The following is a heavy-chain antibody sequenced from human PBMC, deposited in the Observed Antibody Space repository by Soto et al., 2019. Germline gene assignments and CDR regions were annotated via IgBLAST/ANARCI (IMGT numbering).Heavy chain of an antibody. J-gene: IGHJ3*02. CDR2: IYYSGSA. Sequence: SKTLSLTCTVSGGSISSYYWSWIRQPPGKGLEWLGYIYYSGSANYNSSLKSRVTISVDTSKNQFSLKLSSVTAADTAVYYCARGDWIQLSTRLWFGELSAFGIWGQGTMVTVSS. CDR3: ARGDWIQLSTRLWFGELSAFGI. D-gene: IGHD3-10*01. CDR1: GGSISSYY. V-gene: IGHV4-59*01.